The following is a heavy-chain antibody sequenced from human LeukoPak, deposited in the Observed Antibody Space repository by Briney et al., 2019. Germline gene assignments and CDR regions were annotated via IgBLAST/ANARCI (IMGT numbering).Heavy chain of an antibody. CDR2: IYHSGST. CDR1: GYSISSGYY. D-gene: IGHD3-16*02. J-gene: IGHJ4*02. V-gene: IGHV4-38-2*01. CDR3: ARASIMITFGGVIVIKQYYFDY. Sequence: PSETLSLTCAVSGYSISSGYYWGWIRQPPGKGREWIGSIYHSGSTYYNPSLKSRVTISVDTSKNQFSLKLSSVTAADTAVYYCARASIMITFGGVIVIKQYYFDYWGQGTLVTVSS.